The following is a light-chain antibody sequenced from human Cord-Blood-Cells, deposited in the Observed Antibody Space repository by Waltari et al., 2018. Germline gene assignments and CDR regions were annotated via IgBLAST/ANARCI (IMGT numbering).Light chain of an antibody. V-gene: IGKV4-1*01. CDR2: WAS. J-gene: IGKJ1*01. CDR1: QSVLYSSNNKNY. Sequence: DIVMTQSPDSLAVSLGERATINCKSSQSVLYSSNNKNYLAWYQQKPGQPPKLLIYWASTRESGVPDRFSGSGSGTDFTLTISSLQAEDVAVYYCQQYYSTLTWTSGQGTKVEIK. CDR3: QQYYSTLTWT.